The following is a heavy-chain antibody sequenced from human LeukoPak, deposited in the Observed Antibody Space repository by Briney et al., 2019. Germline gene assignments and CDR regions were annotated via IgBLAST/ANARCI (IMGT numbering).Heavy chain of an antibody. J-gene: IGHJ4*02. V-gene: IGHV3-30-3*01. Sequence: GGSLRLSCAASGFTFSSYAMHWVRQAPGKGLEWVAVISYDGSNKYYAASVKGRFTISRDNSKNTLYLQMNSLRAEDTAVYYCARELPDSTILGVDYWGQGTLVTVSS. CDR3: ARELPDSTILGVDY. D-gene: IGHD3-3*01. CDR2: ISYDGSNK. CDR1: GFTFSSYA.